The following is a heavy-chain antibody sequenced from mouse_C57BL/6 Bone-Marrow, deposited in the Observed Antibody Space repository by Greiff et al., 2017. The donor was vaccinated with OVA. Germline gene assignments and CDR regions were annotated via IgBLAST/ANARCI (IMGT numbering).Heavy chain of an antibody. CDR3: AARQDYYY. D-gene: IGHD2-13*01. Sequence: EVKLVESGGDLVKPGGSLKLSCAASGFTFSSYGMSWVRQTPDKRLEWVATISSGGSYTYYPDSVKGRFTISRDNAKNTLYLQMSSLKSEDTAMYYLAARQDYYYWDQGTTLTVSS. J-gene: IGHJ2*01. V-gene: IGHV5-6*02. CDR2: ISSGGSYT. CDR1: GFTFSSYG.